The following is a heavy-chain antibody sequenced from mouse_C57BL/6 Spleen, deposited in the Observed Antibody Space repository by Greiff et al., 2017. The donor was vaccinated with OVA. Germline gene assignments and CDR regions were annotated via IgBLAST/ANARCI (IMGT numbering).Heavy chain of an antibody. Sequence: VQLQQPGAELVKPGASVKMSCKASGYTFTSYWITWVKQRPGQGLEWIGDIYPDSGSTNYNEKFKSKATLTVDTSSSTAYMQLSSLTSEDSAVYYCARYGDGYYDWYFDVWGTGTTVTVSS. V-gene: IGHV1-55*01. CDR1: GYTFTSYW. J-gene: IGHJ1*03. CDR2: IYPDSGST. D-gene: IGHD2-3*01. CDR3: ARYGDGYYDWYFDV.